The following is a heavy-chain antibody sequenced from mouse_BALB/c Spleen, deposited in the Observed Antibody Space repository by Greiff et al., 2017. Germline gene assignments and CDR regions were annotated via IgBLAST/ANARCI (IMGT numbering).Heavy chain of an antibody. Sequence: QVQLQQSGAELMKPGASVKISCKATGYTFSSYWIEWVKQRPGHGLEWIGEILPGSGSTNYNEKFKGKATFTADTSSNTAYMKFSSLTSEDSAVYYCARGYRYDSAWFAYWGQGTLVTVSA. CDR2: ILPGSGST. CDR3: ARGYRYDSAWFAY. J-gene: IGHJ3*01. V-gene: IGHV1-9*01. CDR1: GYTFSSYW. D-gene: IGHD2-14*01.